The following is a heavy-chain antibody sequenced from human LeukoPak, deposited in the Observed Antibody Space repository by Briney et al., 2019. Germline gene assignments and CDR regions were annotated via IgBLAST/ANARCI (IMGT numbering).Heavy chain of an antibody. CDR3: AKDRGGGWSFDY. CDR1: GFTFRSCA. Sequence: GGSLRLSCAASGFTFRSCAMHWVRQAPGKGLEWVAVISSDANIKHYADSVKGRFTISRDNSKNTLYLQMNSLRAEDTAVYYCAKDRGGGWSFDYWGQGTLVTVSS. V-gene: IGHV3-30*18. D-gene: IGHD6-25*01. CDR2: ISSDANIK. J-gene: IGHJ4*02.